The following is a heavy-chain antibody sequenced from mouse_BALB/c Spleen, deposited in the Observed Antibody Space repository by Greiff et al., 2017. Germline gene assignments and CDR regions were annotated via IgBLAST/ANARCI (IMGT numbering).Heavy chain of an antibody. CDR3: ARRVIYDGYFGYFDV. Sequence: VQLQQSGPELVKPGASVKMSCKASGYTFTSYVMHWVKQKPGQGLEWIGYINPYNDGTKYNEKFKGKATLTSDKSSSTAYMELSSLTSEDSAVYYCARRVIYDGYFGYFDVWGEGTTVTVSS. D-gene: IGHD2-3*01. CDR1: GYTFTSYV. V-gene: IGHV1-14*01. CDR2: INPYNDGT. J-gene: IGHJ1*01.